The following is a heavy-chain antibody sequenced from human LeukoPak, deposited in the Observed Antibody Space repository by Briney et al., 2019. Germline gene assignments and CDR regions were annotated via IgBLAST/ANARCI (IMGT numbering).Heavy chain of an antibody. D-gene: IGHD7-27*01. CDR3: VRESFSRGDFN. V-gene: IGHV3-7*01. J-gene: IGHJ4*02. CDR1: GFIFSSYW. Sequence: GGSLRLSCAASGFIFSSYWMTWVRQAPRKSLEWVATIRYDGDEKFYVDSVTGRFTISRDNAKNSLFLHMNSLAAEDTAVYYCVRESFSRGDFNWGQGTLVSVSS. CDR2: IRYDGDEK.